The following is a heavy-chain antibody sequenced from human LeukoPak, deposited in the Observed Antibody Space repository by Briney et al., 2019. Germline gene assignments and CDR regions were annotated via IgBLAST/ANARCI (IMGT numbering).Heavy chain of an antibody. CDR2: IIPLLGIT. CDR1: GDTSGSYG. CDR3: ARARSRITFGGIRHAFDI. D-gene: IGHD3-16*01. J-gene: IGHJ3*02. Sequence: GASVKVSCKASGDTSGSYGMNWVRQAPGQGLEWVARIIPLLGITNHAQKLQGRVTVNADTSTNTVYMELSSLRPDDTAVYYCARARSRITFGGIRHAFDIWGQGTLVTVSS. V-gene: IGHV1-69*04.